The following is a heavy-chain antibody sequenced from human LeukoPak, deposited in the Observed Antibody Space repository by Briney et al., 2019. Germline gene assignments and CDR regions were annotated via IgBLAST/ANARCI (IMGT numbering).Heavy chain of an antibody. CDR1: GFIFSNYA. Sequence: GGSLRLSCAASGFIFSNYALHWVRQAPGKGLEWVAFISFDGSDKYYADSVKGRFTISRDNSKDTLYLQMNSLRPEDTAVYYCARGPGRWLVEPYNWFDPWGQGTLVTVSS. V-gene: IGHV3-30*04. J-gene: IGHJ5*02. CDR2: ISFDGSDK. CDR3: ARGPGRWLVEPYNWFDP. D-gene: IGHD6-19*01.